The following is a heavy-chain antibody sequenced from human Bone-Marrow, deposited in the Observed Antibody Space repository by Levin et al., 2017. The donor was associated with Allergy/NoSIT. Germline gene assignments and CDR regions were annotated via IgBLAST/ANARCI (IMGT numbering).Heavy chain of an antibody. CDR2: IHYTGTT. D-gene: IGHD6-25*01. Sequence: SETLSLTCTVSGGSISNFYWGWIRQPPGKGLELIGYIHYTGTTTYNPSLKSRVTISLDTSKNQFSLRLTSVTAADTAMDYCARLSAGSGDPWGQGTLVTVSS. CDR1: GGSISNFY. V-gene: IGHV4-59*01. CDR3: ARLSAGSGDP. J-gene: IGHJ5*02.